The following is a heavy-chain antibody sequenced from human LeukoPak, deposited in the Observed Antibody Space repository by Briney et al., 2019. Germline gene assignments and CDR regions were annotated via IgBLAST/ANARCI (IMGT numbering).Heavy chain of an antibody. CDR2: IIPIFGTA. CDR3: ARQHYDSSGYYLYG. J-gene: IGHJ4*02. V-gene: IGHV1-69*05. D-gene: IGHD3-22*01. CDR1: GGSFSSYT. Sequence: SVKVSCKASGGSFSSYTISWVRQAPGQGLEWMGRIIPIFGTANYAQKVQGRVTITTDESTSTAYMELSSLRSEDTAVYYCARQHYDSSGYYLYGWGQGTLVTVSS.